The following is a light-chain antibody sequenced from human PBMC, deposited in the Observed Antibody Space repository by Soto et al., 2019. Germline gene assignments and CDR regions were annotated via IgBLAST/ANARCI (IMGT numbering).Light chain of an antibody. V-gene: IGKV1-5*03. CDR1: QSISVW. J-gene: IGKJ1*01. Sequence: DIQMTQYHSTLSASVGDRVTITCRASQSISVWLAWYQQKAGKAPNLLIYKASRLESGVPSRFSGSGSETEFTLTISGLQPGDSATYYCQQYNSYSPTFGQGTKVDI. CDR3: QQYNSYSPT. CDR2: KAS.